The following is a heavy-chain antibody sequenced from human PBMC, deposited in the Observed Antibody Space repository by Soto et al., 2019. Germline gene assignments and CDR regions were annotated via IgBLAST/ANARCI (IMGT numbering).Heavy chain of an antibody. V-gene: IGHV3-74*01. J-gene: IGHJ6*03. Sequence: EVQLVESGGALVQPGGSLRLSCAASGFTFSNYWMYWVRQAPGKGLVWVSRLDSEGGNTLYADCVKGRFTISRDNARNTMYFPMDMRRGEDTVVYYCATDGGRVINSQMIINANRMGVWAKGNTVTVSS. CDR1: GFTFSNYW. D-gene: IGHD2-21*01. CDR3: ATDGGRVINSQMIINANRMGV. CDR2: LDSEGGNT.